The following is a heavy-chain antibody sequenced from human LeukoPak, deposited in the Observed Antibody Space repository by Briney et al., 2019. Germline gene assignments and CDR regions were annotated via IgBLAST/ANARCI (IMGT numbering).Heavy chain of an antibody. V-gene: IGHV3-21*03. J-gene: IGHJ6*03. CDR1: GFTFSSYS. Sequence: GGSLRLSCAASGFTFSSYSMNWVRQAPGKGLEWVSSISSSSSYIYYADSVKGRFTISRDNAKNSLYLQMNSLRAEDTAVYYCTTVGRTMVRGVIGNYYYMDVWGKGTTVTVSS. CDR3: TTVGRTMVRGVIGNYYYMDV. CDR2: ISSSSSYI. D-gene: IGHD3-10*01.